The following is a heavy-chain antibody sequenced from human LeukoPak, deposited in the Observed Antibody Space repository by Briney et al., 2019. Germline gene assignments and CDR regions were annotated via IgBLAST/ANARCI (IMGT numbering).Heavy chain of an antibody. J-gene: IGHJ2*01. D-gene: IGHD2-15*01. V-gene: IGHV4-4*07. CDR3: ARSVGIVVVVAATPDWYFGL. Sequence: SETLSLTCTVSGGSISSYYWSWIRQPAGKGLEWIGRIYTSGSTNYNPSLKSRVTMSVDTSKNQFSLKLSSVTAADTAVYYCARSVGIVVVVAATPDWYFGLWGRGTLVTVSS. CDR1: GGSISSYY. CDR2: IYTSGST.